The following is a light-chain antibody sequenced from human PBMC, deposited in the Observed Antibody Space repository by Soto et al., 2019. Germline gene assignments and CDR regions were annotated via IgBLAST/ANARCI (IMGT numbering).Light chain of an antibody. CDR3: QSYDSSLSGVV. CDR2: GNS. J-gene: IGLJ2*01. Sequence: QSVLTQPPSVSGAPGQRVTISCTGSSSNIGAGYDVHWYQQLPGTAPKLLIYGNSNRPSGVPDRFSGSTSGTSASLAITGLQAEHEADYYCQSYDSSLSGVVFGGGTKLTVL. CDR1: SSNIGAGYD. V-gene: IGLV1-40*01.